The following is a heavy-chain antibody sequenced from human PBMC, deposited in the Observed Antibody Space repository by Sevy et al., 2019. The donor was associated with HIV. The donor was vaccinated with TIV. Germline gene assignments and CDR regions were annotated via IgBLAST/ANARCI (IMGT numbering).Heavy chain of an antibody. CDR1: GASISSSGYY. Sequence: SETLSLTCTVSGASISSSGYYWGWIRQPRGKGLEWIASIRYSGSTYYNPSLRSRVTISADASKNQFSLKLNSVTAADTAVYYCAGPILTYRSGWSYYDHWGQRTVVTVSS. CDR2: IRYSGST. V-gene: IGHV4-39*01. J-gene: IGHJ4*02. D-gene: IGHD6-19*01. CDR3: AGPILTYRSGWSYYDH.